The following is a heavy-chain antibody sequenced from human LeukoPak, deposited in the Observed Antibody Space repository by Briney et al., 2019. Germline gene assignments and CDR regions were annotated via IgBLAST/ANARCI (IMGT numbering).Heavy chain of an antibody. CDR1: GGTFISYA. J-gene: IGHJ4*02. V-gene: IGHV1-69*05. CDR2: IIPIFGTA. CDR3: ARAPIYDFWSGYSLYFDY. Sequence: SVKVSCKASGGTFISYAISWVRQAPGQGLEWMGGIIPIFGTANYAQKFQGRVTITTDESTSTAYMELSSLRSEDTAVYYCARAPIYDFWSGYSLYFDYWGQGTLVTVSS. D-gene: IGHD3-3*01.